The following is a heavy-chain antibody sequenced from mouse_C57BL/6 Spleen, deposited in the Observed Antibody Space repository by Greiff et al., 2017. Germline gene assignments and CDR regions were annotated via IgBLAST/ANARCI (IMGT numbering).Heavy chain of an antibody. V-gene: IGHV5-6*01. CDR1: GFNFSSYG. D-gene: IGHD2-12*01. CDR2: ISSGGSYT. CDR3: AREDYSPAWFAY. J-gene: IGHJ3*01. Sequence: EVQLVESGGDLVKPGGSLKLSCAASGFNFSSYGMSWVRQTPDKRLEWVATISSGGSYTYYPDSVKGRFTISRDNAKNTLYLQMRSLKSEDTAMYYCAREDYSPAWFAYWGQGTLVTVSA.